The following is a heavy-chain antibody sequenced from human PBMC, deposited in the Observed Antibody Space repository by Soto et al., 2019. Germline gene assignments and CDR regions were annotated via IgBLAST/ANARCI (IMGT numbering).Heavy chain of an antibody. D-gene: IGHD4-17*01. CDR2: IIPIFGTA. CDR3: ARGRHLTTVTSFDY. CDR1: GGTFSSYA. Sequence: GASVKVSYKASGGTFSSYAISWVRQAPGQGLEWMGGIIPIFGTANYAQKFQGRVTITADKSTSTAYMELSSLRSEDTAVYYCARGRHLTTVTSFDYWGQGTLVTVSS. V-gene: IGHV1-69*06. J-gene: IGHJ4*02.